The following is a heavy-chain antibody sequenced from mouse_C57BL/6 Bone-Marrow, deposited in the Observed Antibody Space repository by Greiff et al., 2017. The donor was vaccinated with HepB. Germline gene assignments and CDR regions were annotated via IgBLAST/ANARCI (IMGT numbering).Heavy chain of an antibody. V-gene: IGHV6-3*01. CDR1: GFTFSNYW. CDR3: TDYDYEGVWFAY. D-gene: IGHD2-4*01. CDR2: IRLKSDNYAT. Sequence: EVKVEESGGGLVQPGGSMKLSCVASGFTFSNYWMNWVRQSPEKGLEWVAQIRLKSDNYATHYAESVKGRFTISRDDSKSSVYLQMNNLRAEDTGIYYCTDYDYEGVWFAYWGQGTLVTVSA. J-gene: IGHJ3*01.